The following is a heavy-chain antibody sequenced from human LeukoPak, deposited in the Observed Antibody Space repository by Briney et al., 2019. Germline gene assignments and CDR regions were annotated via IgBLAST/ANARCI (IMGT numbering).Heavy chain of an antibody. CDR3: ARHVGNSYGDYFDY. Sequence: SETLSLTCTVSGGSVSSGSYYWSWIRQPPGKGLEWLGYIYYSGSTNYNPSLKSRVTISVDTSKNQFSLILSSVTAADTAVYYCARHVGNSYGDYFDYWGQGTLVTVSS. J-gene: IGHJ4*02. D-gene: IGHD4-17*01. V-gene: IGHV4-61*01. CDR2: IYYSGST. CDR1: GGSVSSGSYY.